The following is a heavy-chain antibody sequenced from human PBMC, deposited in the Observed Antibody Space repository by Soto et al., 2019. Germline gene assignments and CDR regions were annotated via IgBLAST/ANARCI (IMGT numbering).Heavy chain of an antibody. CDR3: AKSRSVAARLSGGAFDI. J-gene: IGHJ3*02. Sequence: GGSLRLSCAASGFTFSSYAMSWVRQAPGKGLEWVSAISGSGGSTYYADSVKGRFTISRDNSKNTLYLQMNSLRAEDTAVYYCAKSRSVAARLSGGAFDIWGQGTMVTVSS. CDR1: GFTFSSYA. V-gene: IGHV3-23*01. CDR2: ISGSGGST. D-gene: IGHD6-6*01.